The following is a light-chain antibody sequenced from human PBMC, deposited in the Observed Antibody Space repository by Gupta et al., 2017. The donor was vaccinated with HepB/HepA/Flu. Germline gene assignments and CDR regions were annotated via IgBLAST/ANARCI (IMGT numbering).Light chain of an antibody. V-gene: IGLV2-14*03. CDR3: PSYNSSRNRVV. CDR1: NSDVGGYNY. Sequence: SAVTQPACVSATPGQSITISCPGTNSDVGGYNYVSWYQQHPGKAPKLMIYDDSYRPSGVSNRFSGSKSGNPASLAISGLQAEDEADYYCPSYNSSRNRVVFGGGTKLTVL. J-gene: IGLJ3*02. CDR2: DDS.